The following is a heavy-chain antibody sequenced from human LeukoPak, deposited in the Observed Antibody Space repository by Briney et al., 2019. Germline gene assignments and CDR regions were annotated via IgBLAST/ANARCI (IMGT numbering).Heavy chain of an antibody. J-gene: IGHJ2*01. Sequence: GGSLRLSCAASGFTFRGYEMNWVRQAPGKGLEWVSYISRSGRTIYEADSVKGRFTISRDNAKNSLYLQMNSLRAEDTAVYYCARVYSGSWYFDLWGRGTLVTVSS. D-gene: IGHD5-12*01. CDR1: GFTFRGYE. CDR3: ARVYSGSWYFDL. CDR2: ISRSGRTI. V-gene: IGHV3-48*03.